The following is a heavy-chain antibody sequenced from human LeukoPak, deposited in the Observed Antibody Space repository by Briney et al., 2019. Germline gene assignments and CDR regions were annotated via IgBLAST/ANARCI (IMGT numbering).Heavy chain of an antibody. V-gene: IGHV3-23*01. Sequence: PGGSLRLSCAVSGFTFSNEAMGWVRQLRGGGLEWVSTISPGGGTTYYAESMKGRFTISRDNSKTTLYLEMNSLRVEDTAVYYCARSLGELSLAAAYWGQGILVTVSS. CDR3: ARSLGELSLAAAY. CDR2: ISPGGGTT. CDR1: GFTFSNEA. D-gene: IGHD3-16*02. J-gene: IGHJ4*02.